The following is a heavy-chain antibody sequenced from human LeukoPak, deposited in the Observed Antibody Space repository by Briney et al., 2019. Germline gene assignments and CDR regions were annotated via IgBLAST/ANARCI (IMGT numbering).Heavy chain of an antibody. CDR3: AKGEYSSGWRSWFDP. D-gene: IGHD6-19*01. V-gene: IGHV3-23*01. J-gene: IGHJ5*02. CDR2: ISGSGVST. Sequence: PGGSLRLPCAVSGFTFSSYAMSWVRQAPGKGLEWVSSISGSGVSTYYADSVKGRFTVSRDNSKNTLYLQMNSLRAEDTAVYYCAKGEYSSGWRSWFDPWGQGTLVTVSS. CDR1: GFTFSSYA.